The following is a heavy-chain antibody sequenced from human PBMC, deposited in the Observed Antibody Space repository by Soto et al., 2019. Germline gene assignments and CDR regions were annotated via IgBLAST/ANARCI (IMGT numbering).Heavy chain of an antibody. Sequence: EVQLLESGGGLVQPGGSLRLSCAASGFTFSSYAMSWVRQAPGKGLEWVSAISGSGGSTYYADSVKGRFTISRDNSKNTLYLQMTSLRGEDTVVYYCAKRGRDDYYYSSSYYYSYFDYCGHGTLVTVSS. V-gene: IGHV3-23*01. CDR1: GFTFSSYA. CDR2: ISGSGGST. CDR3: AKRGRDDYYYSSSYYYSYFDY. D-gene: IGHD3-22*01. J-gene: IGHJ4*01.